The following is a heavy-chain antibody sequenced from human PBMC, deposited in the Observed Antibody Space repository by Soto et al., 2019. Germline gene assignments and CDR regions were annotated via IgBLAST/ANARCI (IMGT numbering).Heavy chain of an antibody. J-gene: IGHJ4*02. CDR3: ARDSATTVTTRSKNQYYFDY. Sequence: GGSLRLSCAASGFTFSSYAMHWVRQAPGKGLEWVAVISYDGSNKYYADSVKGRFTISRDNSKNTLYLQMNSLRAEDTAVYYCARDSATTVTTRSKNQYYFDYWGQGTLVTVSS. CDR1: GFTFSSYA. CDR2: ISYDGSNK. V-gene: IGHV3-30-3*01. D-gene: IGHD4-4*01.